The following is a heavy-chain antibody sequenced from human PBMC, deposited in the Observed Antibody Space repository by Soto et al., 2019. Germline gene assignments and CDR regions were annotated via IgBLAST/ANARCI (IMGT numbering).Heavy chain of an antibody. J-gene: IGHJ4*02. CDR3: ARDFPPGYI. Sequence: SETLSLTCSISGGSISSYYWSWIRQPPGKGLEWIGYIYYSGSTNYNPSLKSRVTISVDTSKNQFSLKLSSVTAADTAVYYCARDFPPGYIWGQGTLVTVSS. D-gene: IGHD5-12*01. CDR2: IYYSGST. V-gene: IGHV4-59*01. CDR1: GGSISSYY.